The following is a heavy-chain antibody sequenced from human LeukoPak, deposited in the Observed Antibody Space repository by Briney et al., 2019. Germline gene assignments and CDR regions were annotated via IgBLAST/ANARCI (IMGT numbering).Heavy chain of an antibody. CDR3: ARAGVVQDAFDI. D-gene: IGHD6-6*01. V-gene: IGHV3-53*01. CDR2: IYSGGST. Sequence: QSGGSLRLSCAASGFTVSSNYMSWVRQAPGKVLEWVSVIYSGGSTYYADSVKGRFTTARDNSKNTLYLQMNSLRAEDTAVYYCARAGVVQDAFDIWGQGTMVTVSS. CDR1: GFTVSSNY. J-gene: IGHJ3*02.